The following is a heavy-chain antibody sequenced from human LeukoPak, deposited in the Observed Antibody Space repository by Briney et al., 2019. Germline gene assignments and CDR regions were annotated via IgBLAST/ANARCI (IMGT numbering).Heavy chain of an antibody. J-gene: IGHJ3*02. V-gene: IGHV3-9*03. D-gene: IGHD1-14*01. CDR1: GFTFDDYA. Sequence: GGSLRLSCAASGFTFDDYAMHWVRQAPGKGLEWVSGITWNRGSIGYADSVKGRFTISRDNAKNSLYLQMNSLRAEDMALYFCAKAQPYRGPGAFDIWGRGTMVTVSS. CDR2: ITWNRGSI. CDR3: AKAQPYRGPGAFDI.